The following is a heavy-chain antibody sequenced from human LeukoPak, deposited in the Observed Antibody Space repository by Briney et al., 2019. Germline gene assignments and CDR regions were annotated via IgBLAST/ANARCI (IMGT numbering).Heavy chain of an antibody. CDR3: ARGPNSNWSGLDF. V-gene: IGHV3-74*01. CDR1: GNYW. Sequence: GGSLRLSCAASGNYWMHWVRQAPGKGLVWVSHINSDGSWTSYADSVKGRFTVSRDNAKNTLYLQVNNLRAEDTAVYYCARGPNSNWSGLDFWGQGTLLTVSS. J-gene: IGHJ4*02. CDR2: INSDGSWT. D-gene: IGHD6-6*01.